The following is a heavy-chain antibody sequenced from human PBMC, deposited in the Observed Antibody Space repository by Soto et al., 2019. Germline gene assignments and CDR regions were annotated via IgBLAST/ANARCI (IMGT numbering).Heavy chain of an antibody. V-gene: IGHV4-34*01. Sequence: QVQLQQWGAGLLKPSETLSLTCAVYGGSFSGYYWNWIRQPPGKGVEWSGEINHSGSTNYNPSLKSRVTLSGDTSKNRFSLKLSSVTAADTAVYYCARGWGRIFDYWGQGTLVTVSS. D-gene: IGHD7-27*01. J-gene: IGHJ4*02. CDR1: GGSFSGYY. CDR2: INHSGST. CDR3: ARGWGRIFDY.